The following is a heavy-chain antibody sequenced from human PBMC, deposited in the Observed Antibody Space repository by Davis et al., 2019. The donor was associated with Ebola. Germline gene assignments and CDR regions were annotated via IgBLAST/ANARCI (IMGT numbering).Heavy chain of an antibody. CDR1: GYSSTSYW. D-gene: IGHD2-21*01. Sequence: KVSCKGSGYSSTSYWISWVRQMPGKGLEWMGRIDPSDSYTNYSPSFQGHVTISADKSISTAYLQWSSLKASDTAMYYCARHVFDFDMAFDYWGQGTLVTVSS. V-gene: IGHV5-10-1*01. CDR3: ARHVFDFDMAFDY. CDR2: IDPSDSYT. J-gene: IGHJ4*02.